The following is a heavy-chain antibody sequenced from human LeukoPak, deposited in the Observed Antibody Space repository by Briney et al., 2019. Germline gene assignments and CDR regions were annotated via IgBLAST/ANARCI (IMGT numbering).Heavy chain of an antibody. CDR2: IYPDDSDT. J-gene: IGHJ4*02. V-gene: IGHV5-51*01. CDR3: ARQGGYGTSWYNY. CDR1: GYSFTTYW. Sequence: GESLKISCKGSGYSFTTYWIGWVRQMPGNGLEWMGIIYPDDSDTKYSPSFQGQVTISADKSISTAYLQWSSLKASDTAMYYCARQGGYGTSWYNYWGQGTLVTVSS. D-gene: IGHD6-13*01.